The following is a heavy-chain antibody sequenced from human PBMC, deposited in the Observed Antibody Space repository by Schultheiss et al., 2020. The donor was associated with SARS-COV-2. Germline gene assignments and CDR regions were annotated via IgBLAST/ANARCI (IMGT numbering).Heavy chain of an antibody. D-gene: IGHD3/OR15-3a*01. V-gene: IGHV3-74*01. Sequence: VGSLRLSCAASGFTFSSYWMHWVRQAPGKGLVWVSRINSDGSSTSYADSVKGRFTISRDNAKNTLYLQMNSLRAEDTAVYYCARGLGLGHAYFDYWGQGTLVTVSS. J-gene: IGHJ4*02. CDR3: ARGLGLGHAYFDY. CDR2: INSDGSST. CDR1: GFTFSSYW.